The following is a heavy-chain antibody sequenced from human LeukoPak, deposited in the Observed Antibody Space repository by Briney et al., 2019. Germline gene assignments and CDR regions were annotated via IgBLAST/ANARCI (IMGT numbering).Heavy chain of an antibody. Sequence: SVKVSCKASGYTFTSYGISWVRQAPGQGPEWMGGIIPIFDTTSYAQEFQGRVTITADESTSTAYMELRSLRSEDTAVYYCARGWFGGGPSYYYYYMDVWGKGTTVTISS. CDR1: GYTFTSYG. CDR2: IIPIFDTT. D-gene: IGHD3-10*01. V-gene: IGHV1-69*13. J-gene: IGHJ6*03. CDR3: ARGWFGGGPSYYYYYMDV.